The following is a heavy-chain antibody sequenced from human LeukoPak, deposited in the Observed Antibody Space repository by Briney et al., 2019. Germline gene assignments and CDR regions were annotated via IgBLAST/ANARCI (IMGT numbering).Heavy chain of an antibody. CDR3: AGFTVRGVNDY. Sequence: SETLSLTCTVSGGSISSSSYYWGWIRQPPGKGLEWIGSIYYSGNTYYNPSLKSRVTISVDTSKNQFSLKLSSVTAADTAVYYCAGFTVRGVNDYWGQGTLVTVSS. D-gene: IGHD3-10*01. J-gene: IGHJ4*02. V-gene: IGHV4-39*07. CDR1: GGSISSSSYY. CDR2: IYYSGNT.